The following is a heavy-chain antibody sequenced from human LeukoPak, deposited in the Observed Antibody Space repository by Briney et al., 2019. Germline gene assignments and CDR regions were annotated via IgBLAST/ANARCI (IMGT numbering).Heavy chain of an antibody. CDR3: ASRSYYYYYYMDV. CDR1: GFTFSSYA. V-gene: IGHV3-30*07. Sequence: PGGSLRLSCAASGFTFSSYAMHWVRQAPGKGLEWVAVISYDGSNKYYADSVKGRFTISRDNSKNTLYLQMNSLRAEDTAVYYCASRSYYYYYYMDVWGKGTTVTVSS. CDR2: ISYDGSNK. J-gene: IGHJ6*03.